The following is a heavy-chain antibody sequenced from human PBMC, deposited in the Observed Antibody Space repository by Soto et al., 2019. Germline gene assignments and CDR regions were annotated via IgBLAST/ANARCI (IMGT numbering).Heavy chain of an antibody. J-gene: IGHJ6*02. CDR1: GGSISSGGYY. Sequence: QVQLPESGPGLVKSSQTLSLTCTVSGGSISSGGYYWSWIRQHPGKGLEWMGYIYYSGSTYYNPSLKSRVTLSVDTSKNQFSLKLSSVTAAATAVYYWARDQGVRSPNYYYYGMDVWGQGNTVTVS. V-gene: IGHV4-31*03. CDR2: IYYSGST. CDR3: ARDQGVRSPNYYYYGMDV. D-gene: IGHD3-10*01.